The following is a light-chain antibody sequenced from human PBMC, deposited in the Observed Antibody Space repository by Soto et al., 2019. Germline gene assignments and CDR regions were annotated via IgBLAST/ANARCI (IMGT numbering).Light chain of an antibody. CDR2: DAS. Sequence: EIVLTQSPATLSLSPGERATLSCRASQSVSSYLAWYQQKPGQAPRLLIYDASNRATGIPARFSGSGSGTDFTLTISSLEPEDFAVYYCQQRSNWSITFGQATRLEIK. V-gene: IGKV3-11*01. CDR3: QQRSNWSIT. J-gene: IGKJ5*01. CDR1: QSVSSY.